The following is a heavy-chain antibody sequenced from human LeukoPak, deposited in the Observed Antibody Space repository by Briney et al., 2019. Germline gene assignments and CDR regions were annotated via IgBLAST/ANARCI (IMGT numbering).Heavy chain of an antibody. V-gene: IGHV4-39*01. Sequence: SETLSLTCTVSGGSISSGSYYWGWVRQPPGKGLEWIGSIYHSGTTYYNPSLKSRVTISVDTSKNQFSLKLSSVTAADTAVYHCSRQGWIQLVPYYFDYWGQGTLATVSS. J-gene: IGHJ4*02. CDR2: IYHSGTT. CDR1: GGSISSGSYY. D-gene: IGHD5-18*01. CDR3: SRQGWIQLVPYYFDY.